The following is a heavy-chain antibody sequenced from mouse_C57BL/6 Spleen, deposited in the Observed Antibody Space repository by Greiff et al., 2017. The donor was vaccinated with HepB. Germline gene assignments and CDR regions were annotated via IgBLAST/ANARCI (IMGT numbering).Heavy chain of an antibody. CDR3: ARGVDYDGGYAMDY. V-gene: IGHV2-2*01. Sequence: QVQLKESGPGPVQPSQSLSITCTVSGFSLTSYGVHWVRQSPGKGLEWLGVIWSGGSTDYNAAFISRLSISKDNSKSQVFFKMNSLQADDTAIYYCARGVDYDGGYAMDYWGQGTSVTVSS. CDR1: GFSLTSYG. CDR2: IWSGGST. D-gene: IGHD2-4*01. J-gene: IGHJ4*01.